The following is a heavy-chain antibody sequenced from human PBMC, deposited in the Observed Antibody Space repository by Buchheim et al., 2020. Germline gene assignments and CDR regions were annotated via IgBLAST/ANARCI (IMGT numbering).Heavy chain of an antibody. CDR3: ARVGLGLAGNALVI. CDR2: IIPIFGTA. V-gene: IGHV1-69*01. Sequence: QVQLVQSGAEVKKPGSSVKFSCKASGGTFSSYAISWVRQAPGQGLEWMGGIIPIFGTANYAQKFQGRVTITADESTSTASVEFSILRSEDTAVYYWARVGLGLAGNALVICRQRIIVTAS. CDR1: GGTFSSYA. D-gene: IGHD5/OR15-5a*01. J-gene: IGHJ3*02.